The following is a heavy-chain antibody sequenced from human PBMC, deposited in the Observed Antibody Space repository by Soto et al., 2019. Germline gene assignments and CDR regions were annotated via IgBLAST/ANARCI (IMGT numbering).Heavy chain of an antibody. CDR3: AKNYDSNGYSVIDY. Sequence: GGSLRLSCAASGFTFSTYAMTWVRQAPGKGLEWVSAISSNGGSTYYADSVKGRFTISRDNSKNTLYLQMNSLRAEDTAVYYCAKNYDSNGYSVIDYWGQGSLVTVSS. V-gene: IGHV3-23*01. J-gene: IGHJ4*02. CDR2: ISSNGGST. D-gene: IGHD3-22*01. CDR1: GFTFSTYA.